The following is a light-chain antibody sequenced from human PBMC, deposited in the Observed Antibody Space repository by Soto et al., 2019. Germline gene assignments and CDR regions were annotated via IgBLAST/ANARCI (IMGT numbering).Light chain of an antibody. CDR1: QSTASW. CDR3: QQYNSYSWT. V-gene: IGKV1-5*03. Sequence: DIQMTQSPSTLSASVGDRVTITCRASQSTASWLAWYQQKPGKDPKHLIYKASSLESGVPSRFSGSGSGTDFTLTISSLQPDDFATYYCQQYNSYSWTFGQGTKVEIK. CDR2: KAS. J-gene: IGKJ1*01.